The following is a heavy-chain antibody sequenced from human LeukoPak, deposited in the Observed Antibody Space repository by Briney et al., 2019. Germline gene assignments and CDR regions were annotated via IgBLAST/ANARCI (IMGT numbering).Heavy chain of an antibody. V-gene: IGHV3-73*01. D-gene: IGHD5-24*01. CDR1: GFAFSGSA. Sequence: PGGSLKLSCAASGFAFSGSAMHWARQSSGKGLEWIGRIRSKAHSFATSYAASVTGRFTISRDDSKNTAYLQVNSLKTEDTAVYYCTRTDDYNYLAWFDPWGQGTLVTVSS. J-gene: IGHJ5*02. CDR2: IRSKAHSFAT. CDR3: TRTDDYNYLAWFDP.